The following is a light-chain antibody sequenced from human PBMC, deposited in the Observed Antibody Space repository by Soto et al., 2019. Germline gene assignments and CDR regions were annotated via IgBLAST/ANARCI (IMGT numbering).Light chain of an antibody. CDR1: QGIXSN. Sequence: IVVTQCPATLSVSPGERATLACRASQGIXSNLFWYQKKPGEAPRVIIXCAATRGTGIPARFSGSGSGTEFTLTISSLKSEDFAVSYCQQYNNWPPITFGQGTRLEIK. CDR2: CAA. J-gene: IGKJ5*01. CDR3: QQYNNWPPIT. V-gene: IGKV3-15*01.